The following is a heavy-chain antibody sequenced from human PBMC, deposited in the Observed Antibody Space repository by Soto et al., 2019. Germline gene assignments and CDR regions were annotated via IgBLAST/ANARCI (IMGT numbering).Heavy chain of an antibody. CDR1: GYSFTSYW. J-gene: IGHJ6*02. CDR3: ARHRKQPSIAVAGTGPVVHLDV. CDR2: IYPGDSDT. Sequence: RGESLKISCKGSGYSFTSYWIGWVRQMPGKGLEWMGIIYPGDSDTRYSPSFQGQVTISADKSISTAYLQWSSLKASDTAMYYCARHRKQPSIAVAGTGPVVHLDVWGQGNTVTVSS. V-gene: IGHV5-51*01. D-gene: IGHD6-19*01.